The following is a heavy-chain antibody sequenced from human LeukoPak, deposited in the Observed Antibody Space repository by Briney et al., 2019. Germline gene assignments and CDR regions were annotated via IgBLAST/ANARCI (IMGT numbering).Heavy chain of an antibody. Sequence: GGSLRLSCAASGFTFSSYSMNWVRQAPGKGLEWVSYISSSSSTIYYADSVKGRFTISRDNAKNSLYLQMNSLRAEDTAVYYCARDGAGVRYYYYGMDVWGQGTTVTVS. CDR3: ARDGAGVRYYYYGMDV. CDR2: ISSSSSTI. J-gene: IGHJ6*02. V-gene: IGHV3-48*04. CDR1: GFTFSSYS. D-gene: IGHD3-10*01.